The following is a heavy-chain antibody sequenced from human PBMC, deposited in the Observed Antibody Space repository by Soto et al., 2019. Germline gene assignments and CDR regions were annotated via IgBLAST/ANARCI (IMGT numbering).Heavy chain of an antibody. CDR3: AREAIIVIAAPEYYFDY. V-gene: IGHV3-66*01. Sequence: EVQLVESGGDLVQRGGWLRHSCAASGFDVSNTDMSWVRQALGKGLEWVSVIYSGGYTNYADSVKGRFIVSRDSPKNTLYLQMDSLRAEDTAVYYCAREAIIVIAAPEYYFDYWGQGTLVTVSS. D-gene: IGHD2-15*01. CDR2: IYSGGYT. CDR1: GFDVSNTD. J-gene: IGHJ4*02.